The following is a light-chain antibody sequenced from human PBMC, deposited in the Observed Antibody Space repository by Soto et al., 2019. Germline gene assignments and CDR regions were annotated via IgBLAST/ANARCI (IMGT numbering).Light chain of an antibody. Sequence: QSALTQPASVSGSPGQSITISCTGTSSDVGAYNYVSWYQQHPGRAPKLIIYEVSNRPSGVSNRFSGSKSGNTASLTISGLQAEDEADYYCSSYTSSTTRGIYVFGTGTQLTVL. CDR1: SSDVGAYNY. CDR2: EVS. CDR3: SSYTSSTTRGIYV. V-gene: IGLV2-14*01. J-gene: IGLJ1*01.